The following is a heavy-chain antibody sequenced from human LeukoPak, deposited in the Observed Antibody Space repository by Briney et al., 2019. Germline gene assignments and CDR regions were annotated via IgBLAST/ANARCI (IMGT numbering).Heavy chain of an antibody. CDR1: GFTFSSYS. CDR3: ARAFLAVAGPKALDY. D-gene: IGHD6-19*01. V-gene: IGHV3-21*01. J-gene: IGHJ4*02. CDR2: ISSSSSYI. Sequence: PGGSLRLSCAASGFTFSSYSMNWVRQAPGKGLEWVSSISSSSSYIYYADSVKGRLSISRDNAKNSLYLRMNSLRAEDTAVYYCARAFLAVAGPKALDYWGQGTLVTVSS.